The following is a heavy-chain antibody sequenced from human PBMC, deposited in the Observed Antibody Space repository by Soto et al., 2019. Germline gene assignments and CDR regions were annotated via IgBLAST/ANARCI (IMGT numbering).Heavy chain of an antibody. CDR1: GFTFSSYG. D-gene: IGHD3-16*02. Sequence: QVQLVESGGGVVQPGRSLRLSCAASGFTFSSYGMHWVRQAPGSGLERVAVISYDGSNKYSADAGKGRFTNSRDYRKNTLDLQMNRLRAEATAGEYHPRLGGVIVTSASDAFDSWGRGAMVSHSS. CDR2: ISYDGSNK. V-gene: IGHV3-30*03. J-gene: IGHJ3*02. CDR3: PRLGGVIVTSASDAFDS.